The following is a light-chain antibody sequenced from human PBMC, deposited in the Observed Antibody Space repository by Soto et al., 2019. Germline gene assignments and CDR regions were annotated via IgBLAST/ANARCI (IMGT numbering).Light chain of an antibody. V-gene: IGLV2-8*01. CDR3: SSYAGSNNFV. CDR1: SSDVGGYNY. J-gene: IGLJ1*01. CDR2: EVS. Sequence: SVLTQPASVSGSPGQSITISCTGTSSDVGGYNYVSWYQQHPGKAPKLMISEVSRRPSGVPERFSGSKSGNTASLTVSGLQADDEAHYYCSSYAGSNNFVFGTGTKVTVL.